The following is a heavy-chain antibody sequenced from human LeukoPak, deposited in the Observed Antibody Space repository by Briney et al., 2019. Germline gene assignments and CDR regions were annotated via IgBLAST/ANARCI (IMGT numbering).Heavy chain of an antibody. Sequence: GGSLRLSCAASGFTFDDYAMHWVRQAPGKGLEWVSGISWNSGSIGYADSVKGRFTISRDNAKNSLYLQTNSLRAEGTALYYCAKDTQQLSYYYYYGMDVWGQGTTVTVSS. CDR3: AKDTQQLSYYYYYGMDV. D-gene: IGHD6-13*01. CDR1: GFTFDDYA. V-gene: IGHV3-9*01. CDR2: ISWNSGSI. J-gene: IGHJ6*02.